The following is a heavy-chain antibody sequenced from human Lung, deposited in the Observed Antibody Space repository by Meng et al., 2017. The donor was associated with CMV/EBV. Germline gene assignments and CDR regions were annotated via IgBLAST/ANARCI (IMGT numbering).Heavy chain of an antibody. CDR3: ARDSGSSSFYYYYGMDV. J-gene: IGHJ6*02. CDR2: ISYDGSNK. Sequence: SCAAPGFTFSSYAMHWVRQAPGKGLEWVAVISYDGSNKYYADSVKGRFTISRDNSKNTLYLQMNSLRAEDTAVYYCARDSGSSSFYYYYGMDVWGQGXTVTVSS. V-gene: IGHV3-30-3*01. CDR1: GFTFSSYA. D-gene: IGHD6-6*01.